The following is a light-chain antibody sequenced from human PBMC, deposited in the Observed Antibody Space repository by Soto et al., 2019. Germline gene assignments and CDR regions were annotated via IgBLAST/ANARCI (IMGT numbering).Light chain of an antibody. CDR3: QWRSDWPPRLT. Sequence: EVVLPQSPATLSLSPGERATLSCRASESIGNYLAWYQQKLGQAPKLLIYDASHRAIGIPGRFSGDGSGTDFTLPSSSLEPEDFAVCYCQWRSDWPPRLTFGGGTKLEIK. J-gene: IGKJ4*01. CDR2: DAS. CDR1: ESIGNY. V-gene: IGKV3-11*01.